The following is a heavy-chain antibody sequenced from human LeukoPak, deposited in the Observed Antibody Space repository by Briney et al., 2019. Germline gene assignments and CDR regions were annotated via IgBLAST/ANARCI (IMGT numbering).Heavy chain of an antibody. CDR2: IIPIFGTA. D-gene: IGHD3-10*01. V-gene: IGHV1-69*06. J-gene: IGHJ6*03. Sequence: GASVKVSCKASGGTFSSYAISWVRQAPGQGLEWMGGIIPIFGTANYAQKFQGRVTITADKSTSTAYMELSSLRSEDTAVYYCARAGGMVRGVIKGYYYYYYMDVWGKGTTVTVSS. CDR1: GGTFSSYA. CDR3: ARAGGMVRGVIKGYYYYYYMDV.